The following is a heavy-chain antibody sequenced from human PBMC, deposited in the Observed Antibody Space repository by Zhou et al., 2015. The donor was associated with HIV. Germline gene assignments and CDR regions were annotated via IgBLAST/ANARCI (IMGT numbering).Heavy chain of an antibody. CDR3: ARETAVAGTSVPTVAY. V-gene: IGHV1-18*01. D-gene: IGHD6-19*01. J-gene: IGHJ4*02. CDR1: GYTFTSYG. CDR2: ISAYNGNT. Sequence: QVQLVQSGAEVKKPGASVKVSCKASGYTFTSYGISWVRQAPGQGLEWMGWISAYNGNTNYAQKFQGRVTMTRDTSIGTVFMEVSRLRSDDTAVYYCARETAVAGTSVPTVAYWGQGTLVTVSS.